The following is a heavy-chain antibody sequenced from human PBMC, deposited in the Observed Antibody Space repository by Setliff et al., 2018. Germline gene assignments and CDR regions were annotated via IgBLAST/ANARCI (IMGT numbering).Heavy chain of an antibody. CDR3: ARGRRDGYNDERFTPLDS. J-gene: IGHJ4*02. Sequence: SVKVSCKASGGSVSNDAITWVRQATGQGPEWMGGIIPMFGAADYAQKFQGRITITTDESTNTVHMELSSLRSEDTAVYYCARGRRDGYNDERFTPLDSWGQGTLVTVSS. CDR1: GGSVSNDA. V-gene: IGHV1-69*05. CDR2: IIPMFGAA. D-gene: IGHD5-12*01.